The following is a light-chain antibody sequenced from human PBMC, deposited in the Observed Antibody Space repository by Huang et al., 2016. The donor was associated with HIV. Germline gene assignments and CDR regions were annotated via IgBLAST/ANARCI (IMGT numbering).Light chain of an antibody. V-gene: IGKV1-27*01. Sequence: IQITHSPSSLSASVGARVTITCRASQGFSNYLAWYQQKPGKVPKLLIYAASTLQSGVPSRFSASRSGTEFTLTISSLQAEDVATYYCQKYNSAPLTFGPGTKVDIK. CDR1: QGFSNY. J-gene: IGKJ3*01. CDR3: QKYNSAPLT. CDR2: AAS.